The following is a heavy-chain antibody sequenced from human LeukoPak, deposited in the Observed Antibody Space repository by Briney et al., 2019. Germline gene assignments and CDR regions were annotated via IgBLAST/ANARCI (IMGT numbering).Heavy chain of an antibody. V-gene: IGHV4-39*07. J-gene: IGHJ4*02. D-gene: IGHD1-26*01. CDR1: GGSISSSSYY. CDR2: IYYSGST. Sequence: SETLSLTCTVSGGSISSSSYYWGWIRQPPGKGLEWIGSIYYSGSTYYNPSLTSRLTISIDTSKNQFSLKLSSVTAADTAVYYCVRAENGSSDYWGQGTLVTVSS. CDR3: VRAENGSSDY.